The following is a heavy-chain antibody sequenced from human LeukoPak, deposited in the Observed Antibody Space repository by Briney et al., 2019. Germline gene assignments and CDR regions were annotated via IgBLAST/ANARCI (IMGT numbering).Heavy chain of an antibody. CDR3: AKRREYCSSTSCYTTD. V-gene: IGHV3-23*01. J-gene: IGHJ4*02. CDR1: GFTFSSYG. Sequence: GGSLRLSCAASGFTFSSYGMHWVRQAPGKGLEWVSAISGSGGSTYYADSVKGRFTISRDNSKNTLYLQMNSLRAEDTAVYYCAKRREYCSSTSCYTTDWGQGTLVTVSS. CDR2: ISGSGGST. D-gene: IGHD2-2*02.